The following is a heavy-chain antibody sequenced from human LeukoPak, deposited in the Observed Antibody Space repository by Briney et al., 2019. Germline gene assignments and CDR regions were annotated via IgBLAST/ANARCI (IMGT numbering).Heavy chain of an antibody. CDR1: GYSISSGYY. D-gene: IGHD5-18*01. CDR2: FYHSGDT. J-gene: IGHJ4*02. V-gene: IGHV4-38-2*02. CDR3: ARDQEYSYGYGRN. Sequence: SGTLSLTCTVSGYSISSGYYWGWIRQPPGKGLEWIGSFYHSGDTYYNPSLKSRVTISVDTSKNQFSLNLRSVTAADTAVYFCARDQEYSYGYGRNWGQGTLVTVSS.